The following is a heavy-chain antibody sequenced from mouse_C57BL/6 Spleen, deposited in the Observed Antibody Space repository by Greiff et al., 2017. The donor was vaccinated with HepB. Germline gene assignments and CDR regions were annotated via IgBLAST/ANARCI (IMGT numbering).Heavy chain of an antibody. V-gene: IGHV1-69*01. CDR2: IDPSDSYT. Sequence: QVQLQQPGAELVMPGASVKLSCKASGYTFTSYWMHWVKQRPGQGLEWIGEIDPSDSYTNYNQKFKGKSTLTVEKSSSTAYMQLCTLTSEDSAVYYCGRGQLRHAMDYWGEGTSVAVSS. CDR3: GRGQLRHAMDY. D-gene: IGHD3-2*02. CDR1: GYTFTSYW. J-gene: IGHJ4*01.